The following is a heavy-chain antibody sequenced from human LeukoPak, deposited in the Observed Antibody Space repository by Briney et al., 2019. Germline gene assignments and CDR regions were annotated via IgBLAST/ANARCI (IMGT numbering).Heavy chain of an antibody. D-gene: IGHD6-19*01. CDR3: ARHVEIAVAGPIDY. V-gene: IGHV4-39*01. J-gene: IGHJ4*02. Sequence: SETLSLTCTVSGGSISSSRDYWGWIRQPPGKGLEWDGSIYYSGSTYYNPSLKSRVTISVDTSKNQFSLKLSSVTAADTAVYYCARHVEIAVAGPIDYWGQGTLVTVSS. CDR2: IYYSGST. CDR1: GGSISSSRDY.